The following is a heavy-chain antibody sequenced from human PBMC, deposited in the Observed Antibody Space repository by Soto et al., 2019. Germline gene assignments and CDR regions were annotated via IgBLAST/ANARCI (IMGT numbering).Heavy chain of an antibody. D-gene: IGHD3-3*01. CDR1: GGSIHHYY. CDR2: VYKSGST. CDR3: ARGRYNNYDGRGWFDP. J-gene: IGHJ5*02. Sequence: SETLSLTCTVSGGSIHHYYWTWIRQPPGKGLQWIGYVYKSGSTNYNPSLKSRVSISVDTSKNQFSLKLFSVTAADKAVYYCARGRYNNYDGRGWFDPWGQGSPVTVSS. V-gene: IGHV4-59*01.